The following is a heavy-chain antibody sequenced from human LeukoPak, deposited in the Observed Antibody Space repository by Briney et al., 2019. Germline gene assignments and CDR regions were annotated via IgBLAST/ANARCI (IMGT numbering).Heavy chain of an antibody. Sequence: GRSLRLSCAASGFTFDDYAMHWVRHAPGKGLEWVSGISWNSGSIGYADSVKGRFTISRDDAKNSLYLQMNSLRAEDTALYYCAKDIGVGAAAGTDPTSFDYWGQGTLVTVSS. CDR1: GFTFDDYA. CDR2: ISWNSGSI. D-gene: IGHD6-13*01. V-gene: IGHV3-9*01. J-gene: IGHJ4*02. CDR3: AKDIGVGAAAGTDPTSFDY.